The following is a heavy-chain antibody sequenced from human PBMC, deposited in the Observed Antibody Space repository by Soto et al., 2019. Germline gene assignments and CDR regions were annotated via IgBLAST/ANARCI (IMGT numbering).Heavy chain of an antibody. J-gene: IGHJ6*02. CDR1: GGSISSGGYY. CDR2: NYYSGIT. D-gene: IGHD5-12*01. V-gene: IGHV4-31*03. Sequence: SETLSLTCTVSGGSISSGGYYWTWIRQHPGKGLEWIGYNYYSGITYYNPSLKSRVTISLDTSKNQFSLKASDTAMYYCARHTDIKRGYSGYDYYYYYGMDVWGQGTTVTVSS. CDR3: ARHTDIKRGYSGYDYYYYYGMDV.